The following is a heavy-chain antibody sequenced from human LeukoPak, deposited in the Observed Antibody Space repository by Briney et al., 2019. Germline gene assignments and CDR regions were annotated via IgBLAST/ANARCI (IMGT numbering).Heavy chain of an antibody. Sequence: ASVKVSCKASGYTFTNYYMHWVRQAPGQGLEWMGIINPSGGSTSYAQKFQGRVIMTRDTSTSTVYMELSSLRSEDTAVYYCARIIQNWFDPWGQGTLVTVSS. CDR1: GYTFTNYY. J-gene: IGHJ5*02. CDR3: ARIIQNWFDP. V-gene: IGHV1-46*01. CDR2: INPSGGST.